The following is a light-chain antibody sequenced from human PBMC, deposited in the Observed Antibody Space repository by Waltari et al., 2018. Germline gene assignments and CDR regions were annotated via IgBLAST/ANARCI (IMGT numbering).Light chain of an antibody. CDR3: QQTYRTPLT. CDR2: AAS. J-gene: IGKJ4*01. CDR1: QSISTY. V-gene: IGKV1-39*01. Sequence: DIQMTQSPSSLSASVGDRVTITCRASQSISTYLTWYQHKPGKAPKFLIYAASSLQSGVPSRFSGSGSGTDFTLTISSLQPEDFATYYCQQTYRTPLTFGGGTKVEIK.